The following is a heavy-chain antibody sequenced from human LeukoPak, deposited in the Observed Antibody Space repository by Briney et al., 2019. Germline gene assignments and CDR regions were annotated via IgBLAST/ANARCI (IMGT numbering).Heavy chain of an antibody. V-gene: IGHV1-69*13. CDR2: IIPIFGTA. J-gene: IGHJ4*02. CDR1: GGTFSSYA. CDR3: ARNDWGAYYFDY. D-gene: IGHD7-27*01. Sequence: SVKVSCKASGGTFSSYAISWVRQAPGQGLEWMGGIIPIFGTANYAQKFQGRVTITADESTSTAYMELSSLRSEDTAAYYCARNDWGAYYFDYWGQGTLVTVSS.